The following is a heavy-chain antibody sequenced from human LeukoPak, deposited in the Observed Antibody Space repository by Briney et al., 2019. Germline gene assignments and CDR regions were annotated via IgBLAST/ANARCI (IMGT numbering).Heavy chain of an antibody. Sequence: GGSLRLSCAASGFTFSSYAMHWVRQAPGKGLEWVAVISYDGSNKYYADSVKGRFTISRDNSKNTLYLQMNSLRAEDTAVHYCARDQVAALGVLGYWSQGTLVTVSS. CDR1: GFTFSSYA. J-gene: IGHJ4*02. CDR2: ISYDGSNK. D-gene: IGHD6-19*01. CDR3: ARDQVAALGVLGY. V-gene: IGHV3-30*04.